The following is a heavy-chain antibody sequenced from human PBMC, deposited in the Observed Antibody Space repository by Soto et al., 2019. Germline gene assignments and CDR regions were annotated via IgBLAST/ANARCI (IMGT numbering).Heavy chain of an antibody. V-gene: IGHV3-23*01. D-gene: IGHD5-12*01. CDR3: AKDGSGYDYLVIYFDY. CDR2: ISGSGGST. J-gene: IGHJ4*02. CDR1: GYTFSSYA. Sequence: EVQLLESGGGLVQPGGSLRLSCAASGYTFSSYAMSWVRQAPRKGLEWVSAISGSGGSTYYADSVKGRFTISRDNSKNTLYVQMNSLRAEDTAVYYCAKDGSGYDYLVIYFDYWGQGTLVTVSS.